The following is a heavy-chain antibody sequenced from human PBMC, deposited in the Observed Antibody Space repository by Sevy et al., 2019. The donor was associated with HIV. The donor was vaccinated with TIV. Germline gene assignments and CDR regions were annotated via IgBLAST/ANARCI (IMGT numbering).Heavy chain of an antibody. V-gene: IGHV4-59*01. CDR2: LYYSGIT. J-gene: IGHJ4*02. CDR1: GDSISSYY. D-gene: IGHD6-19*01. Sequence: SETLSLTCTVSGDSISSYYWSWIRPPPGKGLEWIGYLYYSGITNYNPSLTSQVPISGDTSKNQFSLKLSSVTAADTAVYYCARGLAYYFDYWGQGTLVTVSS. CDR3: ARGLAYYFDY.